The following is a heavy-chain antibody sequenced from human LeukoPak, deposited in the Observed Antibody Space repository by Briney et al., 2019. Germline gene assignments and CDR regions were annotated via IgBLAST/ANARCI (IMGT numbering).Heavy chain of an antibody. V-gene: IGHV3-33*01. CDR1: GFTFGGYG. J-gene: IGHJ4*02. D-gene: IGHD1-14*01. CDR3: TRYNNDHFDY. Sequence: GRSLRLSCAGSGFTFGGYGMHWFRQTPGKGLEWVAVIAYDGSRAFYADSVKGRFTISRDNSKNTMPVQMDDLRAEDTAVYYCTRYNNDHFDYWGQGTLVTVSS. CDR2: IAYDGSRA.